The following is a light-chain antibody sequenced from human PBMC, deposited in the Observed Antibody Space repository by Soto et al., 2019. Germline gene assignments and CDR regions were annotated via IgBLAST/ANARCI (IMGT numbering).Light chain of an antibody. Sequence: EVVMTQSPATLSASPGERATLSCWASETVATNLAWYQQKPGQAPRLLIYGASTRAAGISDRFRGSGSGTEFTLTISSLRSEDSGIYYCQQYFEWPPMTFGQGTKVEI. J-gene: IGKJ1*01. CDR3: QQYFEWPPMT. V-gene: IGKV3-15*01. CDR2: GAS. CDR1: ETVATN.